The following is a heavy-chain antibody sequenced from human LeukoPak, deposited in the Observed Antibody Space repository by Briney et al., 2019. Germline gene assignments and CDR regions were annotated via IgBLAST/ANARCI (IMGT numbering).Heavy chain of an antibody. CDR3: ARDGEVYYYDSSGYYFDY. CDR1: GFTFSSYA. D-gene: IGHD3-22*01. J-gene: IGHJ4*02. V-gene: IGHV3-30-3*01. CDR2: ISYDGSNK. Sequence: GGSLRLSCAASGFTFSSYAMHWVRQAPGKGLEWVAVISYDGSNKYYADSVKGRFTISRDNSKNTLYLQMNSLRAEDTAVYYCARDGEVYYYDSSGYYFDYWDQGTLVTVSS.